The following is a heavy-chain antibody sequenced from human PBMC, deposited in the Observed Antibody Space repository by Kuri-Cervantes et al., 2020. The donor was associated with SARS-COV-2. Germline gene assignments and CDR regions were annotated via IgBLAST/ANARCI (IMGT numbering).Heavy chain of an antibody. J-gene: IGHJ4*02. CDR1: GFTFSTSG. CDR2: ISYDGGNT. D-gene: IGHD4-17*01. Sequence: GESLKISCAASGFTFSTSGMHWVRQAPGQGLEWVALISYDGGNTYYADSVQGRFTISRDNSEKTLYLEMNSLRAEDTAVYYCAKDGGEPYYGDYLYLDDWGQGTLVTVSS. V-gene: IGHV3-30*18. CDR3: AKDGGEPYYGDYLYLDD.